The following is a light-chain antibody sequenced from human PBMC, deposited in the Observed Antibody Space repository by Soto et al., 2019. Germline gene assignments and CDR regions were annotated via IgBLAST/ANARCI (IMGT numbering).Light chain of an antibody. CDR1: QSVSRNY. CDR3: QQYNSYSRT. Sequence: EIVLTQSPGTLSLSPGGRATLSCRASQSVSRNYVAWYQQKTGQAPRLLIYGASSRASGIPDRFSGSGSGTEFTLTISSLQPDDSATYYCQQYNSYSRTFGQGTKVDI. J-gene: IGKJ1*01. CDR2: GAS. V-gene: IGKV3-20*01.